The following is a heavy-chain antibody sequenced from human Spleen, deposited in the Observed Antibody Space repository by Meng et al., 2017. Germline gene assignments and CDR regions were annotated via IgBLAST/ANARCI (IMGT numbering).Heavy chain of an antibody. V-gene: IGHV4-61*01. J-gene: IGHJ4*02. CDR2: IYYSGST. CDR1: GGSVNSGSYS. CDR3: ARGQYY. Sequence: ESGPGLVRPSETLSLPRSVPGGSVNSGSYSWSWIRQPPGKGLEWIGNIYYSGSTNYNPSLKSRVTMSIDASKNQFSLMLSSVTAADTAVYYCARGQYYWGQGTLVTVSS.